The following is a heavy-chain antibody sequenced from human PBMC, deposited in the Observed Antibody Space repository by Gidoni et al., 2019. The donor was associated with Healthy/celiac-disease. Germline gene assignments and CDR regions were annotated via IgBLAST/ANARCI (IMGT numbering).Heavy chain of an antibody. CDR3: ARDVGYCSSTSCFPYYYYYGMDV. CDR1: GYTFTSYY. D-gene: IGHD2-2*01. CDR2: INPSGGST. V-gene: IGHV1-46*01. J-gene: IGHJ6*02. Sequence: QVQLVQSGAEVKKPGASVKVSCKASGYTFTSYYMHWVRPAPGQGLEWMGIINPSGGSTSYAQKFQGRVTMTRDTSTSTVYMELSSLRSEDTAVYYCARDVGYCSSTSCFPYYYYYGMDVWGQGTTVTVSS.